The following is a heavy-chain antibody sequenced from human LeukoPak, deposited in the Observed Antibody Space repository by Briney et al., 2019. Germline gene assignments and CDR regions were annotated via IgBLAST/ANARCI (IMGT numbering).Heavy chain of an antibody. CDR3: AKGKPRIAASRFQYFDY. D-gene: IGHD6-13*01. V-gene: IGHV3-23*01. CDR1: GFTFGSYA. J-gene: IGHJ4*02. Sequence: GGSLRLSCAASGFTFGSYAMSWVRQAPGKGLEWVSAISGSGGSTYYADSVKGRFTISRDNSKNTLYLQMNSLRAEDTAVYYCAKGKPRIAASRFQYFDYWGQGTLVTVSS. CDR2: ISGSGGST.